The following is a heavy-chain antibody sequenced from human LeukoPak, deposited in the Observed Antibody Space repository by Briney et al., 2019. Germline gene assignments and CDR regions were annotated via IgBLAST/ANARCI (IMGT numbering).Heavy chain of an antibody. CDR2: ITGDGSST. CDR1: GFTFDDYA. J-gene: IGHJ4*02. D-gene: IGHD5-24*01. V-gene: IGHV3-43*02. Sequence: GGYLRLSCAASGFTFDDYAMHWVRQAPGKGLEWVSLITGDGSSTYYADSVKGRFTISRDNSKNSLYLQMNSLRTEDTALYYCAKIGGWLQITDYWGQGTLVTVSS. CDR3: AKIGGWLQITDY.